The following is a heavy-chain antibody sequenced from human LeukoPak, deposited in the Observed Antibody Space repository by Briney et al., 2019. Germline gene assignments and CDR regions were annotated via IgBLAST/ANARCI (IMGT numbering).Heavy chain of an antibody. CDR3: ARMEITMVPGVIITANWFDP. Sequence: GESLKISGKGSGYSFTSYWIGWVRQMPGKGLEWMGIIYPGDSDTRYSPSFQGQVTISADKSISTAYLQWSSPKASDTAMYYCARMEITMVPGVIITANWFDPWGQGTLVTVSS. D-gene: IGHD3-10*01. CDR1: GYSFTSYW. J-gene: IGHJ5*02. CDR2: IYPGDSDT. V-gene: IGHV5-51*01.